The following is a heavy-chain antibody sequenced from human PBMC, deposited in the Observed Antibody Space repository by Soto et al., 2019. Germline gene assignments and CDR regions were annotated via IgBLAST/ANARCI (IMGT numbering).Heavy chain of an antibody. CDR3: ARGKVAAERDWSYYYYCYMDV. Sequence: QVQLQQWGAGLLKPSETLSLTCAVYGGSFSGYYWSWIRQPPGQGLEWIGEINHNGSTNYNPSLKSRVTISVDTPKNQFSLKLSSVTAEDTAVYYCARGKVAAERDWSYYYYCYMDVWGKGTTVTVSS. J-gene: IGHJ6*03. CDR1: GGSFSGYY. CDR2: INHNGST. D-gene: IGHD6-19*01. V-gene: IGHV4-34*01.